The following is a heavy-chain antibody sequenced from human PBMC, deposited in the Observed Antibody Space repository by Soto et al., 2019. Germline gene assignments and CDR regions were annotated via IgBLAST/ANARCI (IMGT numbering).Heavy chain of an antibody. J-gene: IGHJ4*02. CDR3: ERDGYDGSGSPYPAY. Sequence: SETLSLTCSVSGGSMSEYFWSWIRQSPGKGLEWIGYIYYLGSTDYNPSLKSRVTISVDTSKRQFSLRLTSVTAADTAVYYCERDGYDGSGSPYPAYWGLGTQVTVSS. CDR1: GGSMSEYF. V-gene: IGHV4-59*01. D-gene: IGHD3-10*01. CDR2: IYYLGST.